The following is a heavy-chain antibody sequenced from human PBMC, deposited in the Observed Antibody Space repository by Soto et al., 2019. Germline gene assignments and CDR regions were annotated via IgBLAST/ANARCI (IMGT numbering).Heavy chain of an antibody. Sequence: GGSLRLSCAASGFTFSGSAMHWVRRASGKGLEWVGRIRSKANSYATAYAASVKGRFTISRDDSKNTAYLQMNSLKTEDTAVYYCTSALVQYRNYYYYYGMDVWGQGTTVTVSS. V-gene: IGHV3-73*01. CDR2: IRSKANSYAT. CDR1: GFTFSGSA. J-gene: IGHJ6*02. D-gene: IGHD4-4*01. CDR3: TSALVQYRNYYYYYGMDV.